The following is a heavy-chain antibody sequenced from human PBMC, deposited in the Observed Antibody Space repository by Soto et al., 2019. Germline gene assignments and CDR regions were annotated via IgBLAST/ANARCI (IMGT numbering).Heavy chain of an antibody. CDR2: INPNSGGT. J-gene: IGHJ6*02. D-gene: IGHD3-3*01. CDR3: ARESRRGGVAGYYYYDGMDV. CDR1: GYTFTGYY. V-gene: IGHV1-2*02. Sequence: ASVKVSCKASGYTFTGYYMHWVRQAPGQGLEWMGWINPNSGGTNYAQKFKGRVTMTRDTSISTAYMELSRLRSDDTAVYYCARESRRGGVAGYYYYDGMDVWGQGTTVTVSS.